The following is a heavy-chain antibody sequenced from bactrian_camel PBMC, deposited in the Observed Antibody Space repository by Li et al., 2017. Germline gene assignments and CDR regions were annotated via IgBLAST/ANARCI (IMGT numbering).Heavy chain of an antibody. J-gene: IGHJ4*01. V-gene: IGHV3S1*01. D-gene: IGHD1*01. Sequence: HVQLVESGGDSVQPGGSLRLSCVASGFPFSANHMSWVRQPPGKKLEWVSSITASGTTSYSNSVRGRFTISRDNARTTLYLQLNSLKTEDTAMYYCAKANYGGFRPSYDDWGQGTQVTVS. CDR2: ITASGTT. CDR1: GFPFSANH. CDR3: AKANYGGFRPSYDD.